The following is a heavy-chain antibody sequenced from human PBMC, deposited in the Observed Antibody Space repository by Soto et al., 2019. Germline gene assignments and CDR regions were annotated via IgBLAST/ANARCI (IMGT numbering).Heavy chain of an antibody. D-gene: IGHD2-2*01. Sequence: QVQLVQSGAEVKKPGASVKVSCKASGYTFTSYGISWVRQAPGQGLEWMGWISAYNGNTNYAQKLQGRVNMTTDTSTSTAYMELRSLRSDDTAVYYCARGIVVVPAAPNYYYYYYMDVWGKGTTVTVSS. CDR2: ISAYNGNT. CDR3: ARGIVVVPAAPNYYYYYYMDV. V-gene: IGHV1-18*01. J-gene: IGHJ6*03. CDR1: GYTFTSYG.